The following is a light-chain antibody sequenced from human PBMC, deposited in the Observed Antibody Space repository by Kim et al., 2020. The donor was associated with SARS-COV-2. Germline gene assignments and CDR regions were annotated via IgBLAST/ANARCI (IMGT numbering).Light chain of an antibody. V-gene: IGLV1-44*01. CDR1: TSNIETNP. Sequence: GRRVIISCSGGTSNIETNPLGCYQQLPRSAPKLLMYSDKYRPSGVPYRYAGSKYGTSGSQAISGLQSEDEADYYCAAWDESLDGPVFCGRTQLTV. CDR3: AAWDESLDGPV. CDR2: SDK. J-gene: IGLJ3*02.